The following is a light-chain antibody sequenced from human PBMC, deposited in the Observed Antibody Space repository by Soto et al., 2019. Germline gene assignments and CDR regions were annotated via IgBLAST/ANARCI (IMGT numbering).Light chain of an antibody. J-gene: IGKJ5*01. Sequence: DIQMTQAPSSLSGSVGDRVTITGRASQSINSWLAWYQQKPGKAPKLLIYAASRLQSGVPSRFSGSGSGTDFTLTISSLQPEDFATYYCQQANSFPITFGQGTRLEI. CDR1: QSINSW. CDR2: AAS. V-gene: IGKV1D-12*01. CDR3: QQANSFPIT.